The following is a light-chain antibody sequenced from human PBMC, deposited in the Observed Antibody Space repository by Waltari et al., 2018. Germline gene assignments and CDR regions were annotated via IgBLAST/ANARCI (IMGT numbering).Light chain of an antibody. CDR1: QSVSRY. J-gene: IGKJ2*01. Sequence: EIVLLHSPATLSLSQGQSDTLSCMASQSVSRYLAGYQQKPGQAPRRRIYDASNRATGIPARFTGSGSGTDFTLTISGLEPEDFAVYYCQQRSTWPLTFGQGTKLEIK. V-gene: IGKV3-11*01. CDR3: QQRSTWPLT. CDR2: DAS.